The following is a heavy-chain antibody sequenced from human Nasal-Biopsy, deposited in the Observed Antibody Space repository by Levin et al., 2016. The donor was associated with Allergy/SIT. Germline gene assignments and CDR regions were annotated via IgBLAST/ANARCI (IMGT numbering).Heavy chain of an antibody. Sequence: GGSLRLSCAASGLRFSSCGMHWVRQAPGKGLEWVAFIWYDGSITYYGDSVKGRFTISRDNSKKTLYLQMNSLRTEDTAVYYCAKAAQYYDSSDYDSHEHGMDLWGQGTTVTVSS. J-gene: IGHJ6*02. D-gene: IGHD3-22*01. CDR3: AKAAQYYDSSDYDSHEHGMDL. CDR1: GLRFSSCG. CDR2: IWYDGSIT. V-gene: IGHV3-33*04.